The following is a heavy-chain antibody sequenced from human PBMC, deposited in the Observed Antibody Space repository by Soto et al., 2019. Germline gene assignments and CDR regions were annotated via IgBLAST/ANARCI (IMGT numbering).Heavy chain of an antibody. CDR1: GFTFSTYW. Sequence: GGSLRLSCAASGFTFSTYWMSWVRQAPGKGLEWVANITQDGTEKYYVDSVKGRFTISRDNAKNSLYLQMNSLRAEDTAVYYCARDLNGDYAYFDYWGQGTLVTVSS. J-gene: IGHJ4*02. V-gene: IGHV3-7*01. D-gene: IGHD4-17*01. CDR2: ITQDGTEK. CDR3: ARDLNGDYAYFDY.